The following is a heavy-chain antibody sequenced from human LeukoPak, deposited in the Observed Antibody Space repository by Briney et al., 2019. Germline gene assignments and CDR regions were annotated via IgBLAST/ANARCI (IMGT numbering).Heavy chain of an antibody. CDR1: GYTLTELS. J-gene: IGHJ6*02. CDR3: ATDFTPYYYYGMDV. Sequence: ASVKVSSKVSGYTLTELSMHWVRQAPGKGLEWMGGFDPGDGETIYAQKFQGRVTMTEDTSTDTAYMELSSLRSEDTAVYYCATDFTPYYYYGMDVWGQGTTVTVSS. CDR2: FDPGDGET. V-gene: IGHV1-24*01.